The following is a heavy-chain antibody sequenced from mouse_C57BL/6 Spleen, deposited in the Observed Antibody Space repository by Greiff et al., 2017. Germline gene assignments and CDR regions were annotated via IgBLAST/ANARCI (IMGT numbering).Heavy chain of an antibody. CDR2: IDPSDSYT. V-gene: IGHV1-69*01. D-gene: IGHD2-1*01. Sequence: VQLQQPGAELVMPGASVKLSCKASGYTFTSYWMHWVKQRPGQGLEWIGEIDPSDSYTNYNQKFKGKSTLTVDKSSSTAYMQLSSLTSEDSAVYYCARGEGNSPWFAYWGQGTLVTVSA. J-gene: IGHJ3*01. CDR3: ARGEGNSPWFAY. CDR1: GYTFTSYW.